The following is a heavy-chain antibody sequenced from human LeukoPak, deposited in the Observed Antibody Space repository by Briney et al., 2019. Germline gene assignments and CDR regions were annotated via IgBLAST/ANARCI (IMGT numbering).Heavy chain of an antibody. CDR3: ARSLDYKNWFDP. J-gene: IGHJ5*02. Sequence: GASVKVSCKASGGTFSSYAISWVRQAPGQGLEWMGGIIPIFGTANYAQKFQGRVTITTDESTSTAYMELSSLRSEDTAVYYCARSLDYKNWFDPWGQGTLVTVSS. D-gene: IGHD4-11*01. CDR1: GGTFSSYA. CDR2: IIPIFGTA. V-gene: IGHV1-69*05.